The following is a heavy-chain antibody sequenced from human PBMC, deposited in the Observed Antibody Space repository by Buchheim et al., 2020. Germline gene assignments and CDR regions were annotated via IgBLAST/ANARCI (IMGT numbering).Heavy chain of an antibody. CDR1: GGSISSYY. CDR3: AMSGSYYPRYFDY. V-gene: IGHV4-59*01. CDR2: IYYSGST. J-gene: IGHJ4*02. Sequence: QVQLQESGPGLVKPSETLSLTCTVSGGSISSYYWSWIRQPPGKGLEWIGYIYYSGSTNYNPSLKSRVTISVETSKNQFSLKLSSVTAADTAVYYCAMSGSYYPRYFDYWGQGTL. D-gene: IGHD1-26*01.